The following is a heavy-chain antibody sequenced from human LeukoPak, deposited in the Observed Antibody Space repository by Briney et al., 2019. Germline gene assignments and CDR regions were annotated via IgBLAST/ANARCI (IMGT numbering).Heavy chain of an antibody. J-gene: IGHJ3*02. CDR1: GFTFSDYY. Sequence: GGSLRLSCAASGFTFSDYYMSWIRQAPGKGLEWVSAISGSGGSTYYADSVKGRFTISRDNSKNTLYLQMNSLRAEDTAVYYCAKMMGIAVAGSGAFDIWGQGTMVTVSS. CDR2: ISGSGGST. D-gene: IGHD6-19*01. CDR3: AKMMGIAVAGSGAFDI. V-gene: IGHV3-23*01.